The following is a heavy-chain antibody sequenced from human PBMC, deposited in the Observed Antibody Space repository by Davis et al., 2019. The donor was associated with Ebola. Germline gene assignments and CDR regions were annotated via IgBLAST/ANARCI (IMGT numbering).Heavy chain of an antibody. V-gene: IGHV4-4*02. J-gene: IGHJ2*01. CDR1: GGSISSSNW. CDR3: ARVTQQQLYFDL. D-gene: IGHD6-13*01. Sequence: GSLRLSCAVSGGSISSSNWWSWVRQPPGKGLEWIGEIYHSGSTNYNPSLKSRVTISVDKSKNQFSLKLSSVTAADTAVYYCARVTQQQLYFDLWGRGTLVTVSS. CDR2: IYHSGST.